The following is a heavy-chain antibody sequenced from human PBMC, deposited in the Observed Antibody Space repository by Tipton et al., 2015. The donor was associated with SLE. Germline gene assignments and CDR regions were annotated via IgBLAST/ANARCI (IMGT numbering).Heavy chain of an antibody. D-gene: IGHD4-17*01. CDR3: ARHAGDYAYFDS. Sequence: TLSLTCTVSGDSISGHYRSWIRQPPGKGLEWIGYIYDSGSTSYNPSLESRVTISEDTSKQQFSLKLSSLTAADTAVYYCARHAGDYAYFDSWGQGTLVTVSS. CDR1: GDSISGHY. CDR2: IYDSGST. V-gene: IGHV4-59*08. J-gene: IGHJ4*02.